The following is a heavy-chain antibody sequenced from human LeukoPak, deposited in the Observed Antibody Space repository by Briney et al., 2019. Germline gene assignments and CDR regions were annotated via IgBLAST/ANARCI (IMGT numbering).Heavy chain of an antibody. D-gene: IGHD3-3*01. CDR2: IYYSGST. Sequence: SETLSLTCTVSGGSVSSGSYYWSWIRQPPGKGLEWIGYIYYSGSTYYNPSLKSRVTISVDTSKNQFSLKLSSVTAADTAVYYCARAGYDFWSGYYYLDYWGQGTLVTVSS. CDR1: GGSVSSGSYY. V-gene: IGHV4-30-4*01. J-gene: IGHJ4*02. CDR3: ARAGYDFWSGYYYLDY.